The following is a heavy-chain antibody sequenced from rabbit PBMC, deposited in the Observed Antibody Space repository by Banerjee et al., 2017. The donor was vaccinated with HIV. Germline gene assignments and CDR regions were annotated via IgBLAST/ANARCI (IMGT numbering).Heavy chain of an antibody. CDR3: ARSINSNDYTGFNL. CDR2: ISTSSGNT. J-gene: IGHJ4*01. CDR1: GFDFSSYA. Sequence: QEQLVESGGGLVQPGGSLKLSCKASGFDFSSYAMSWVRQAPGKGLELIACISTSSGNTHYASWAKGRFTISKTSSTTVTLQMTSLTAADTATYFCARSINSNDYTGFNLWGPGTLVTVS. V-gene: IGHV1S45*01. D-gene: IGHD8-1*01.